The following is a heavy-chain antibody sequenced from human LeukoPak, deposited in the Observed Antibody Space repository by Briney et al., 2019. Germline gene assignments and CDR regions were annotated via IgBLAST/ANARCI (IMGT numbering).Heavy chain of an antibody. Sequence: GGSLRLSCAASGFTFSSYAMSWVRQVPGKGLEWVSSISVSGGGTYYADSVKGRFTISRDNSKNTLYLQMNSLSAEDTAVYYCARRGIVLGAAPVLKYSFDYWGQGTLVTVSS. D-gene: IGHD1-26*01. CDR1: GFTFSSYA. J-gene: IGHJ4*02. V-gene: IGHV3-23*01. CDR3: ARRGIVLGAAPVLKYSFDY. CDR2: ISVSGGGT.